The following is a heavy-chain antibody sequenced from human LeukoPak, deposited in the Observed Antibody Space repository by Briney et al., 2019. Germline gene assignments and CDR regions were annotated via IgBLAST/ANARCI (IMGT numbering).Heavy chain of an antibody. V-gene: IGHV1-8*01. Sequence: ASVKVSCKASGYTFTSYDINWVRQATGQGLEWMGWMNPNSGNTGYAQKFQGRVTMTRNTSISTAYMELSSLRSEDTAVYYCARGRDYGDFTGYNWFDPWGQGTLVTVSS. CDR2: MNPNSGNT. D-gene: IGHD4-17*01. CDR1: GYTFTSYD. J-gene: IGHJ5*02. CDR3: ARGRDYGDFTGYNWFDP.